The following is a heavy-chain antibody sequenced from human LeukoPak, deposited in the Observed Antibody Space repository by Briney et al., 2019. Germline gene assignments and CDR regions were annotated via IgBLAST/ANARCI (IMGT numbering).Heavy chain of an antibody. CDR3: ARHIGGGIEDMDV. Sequence: SETLSLTCTVSGGSIGTYYWSWIRQSPGKGLEWIGYIYVTGSTRYNPYLQSRVTIPVDTSRNQFLLKMSSVTAADTAVYYCARHIGGGIEDMDVWGKGTKVTVSS. J-gene: IGHJ6*03. CDR1: GGSIGTYY. D-gene: IGHD3-16*02. V-gene: IGHV4-59*08. CDR2: IYVTGST.